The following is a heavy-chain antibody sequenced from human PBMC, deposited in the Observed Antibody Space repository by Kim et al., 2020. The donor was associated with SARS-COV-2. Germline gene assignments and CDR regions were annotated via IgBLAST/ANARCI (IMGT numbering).Heavy chain of an antibody. CDR2: IRSKANNYAT. J-gene: IGHJ4*02. CDR3: VRTRPGIVGGY. D-gene: IGHD6-6*01. CDR1: GFTFSDSA. Sequence: GGSLRLSFAASGFTFSDSAIYWVRQASGKGLEWVGRIRSKANNYATTYAASVKGSFTISRDESKNTAFLQMNSLKTEDTAVYYCVRTRPGIVGGYWGQGALVTVSS. V-gene: IGHV3-73*01.